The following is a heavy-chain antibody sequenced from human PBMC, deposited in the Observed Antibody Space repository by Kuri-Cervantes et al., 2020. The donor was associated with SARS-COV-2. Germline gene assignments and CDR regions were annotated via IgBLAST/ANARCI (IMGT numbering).Heavy chain of an antibody. Sequence: SETLSLTCTVSGASISSSTYYWGWIRQSPGKGLEWLGSIYESGDTYYSSSLKSRLSLSVDTSKNQFSLKLSSVTAADTAVYYCARVTSRTIFVVVTHFDYWGQGTRVTVSS. CDR1: GASISSSTYY. V-gene: IGHV4-39*01. CDR2: IYESGDT. D-gene: IGHD3-3*01. CDR3: ARVTSRTIFVVVTHFDY. J-gene: IGHJ4*02.